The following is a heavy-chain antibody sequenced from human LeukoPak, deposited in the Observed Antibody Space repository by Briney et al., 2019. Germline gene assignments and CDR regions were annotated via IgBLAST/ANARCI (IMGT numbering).Heavy chain of an antibody. Sequence: SETLSLTCAVSGGSISSGGYSWSWIRQPPGKGLEWIGYIYHSGSTYYNPSLKSRVTISVDRSKNQFSLKLSSVTAADTAVYYCARGLGECSGGSCYPFYFDLWGRGTLVTVSS. D-gene: IGHD2-15*01. CDR2: IYHSGST. J-gene: IGHJ2*01. V-gene: IGHV4-30-2*01. CDR3: ARGLGECSGGSCYPFYFDL. CDR1: GGSISSGGYS.